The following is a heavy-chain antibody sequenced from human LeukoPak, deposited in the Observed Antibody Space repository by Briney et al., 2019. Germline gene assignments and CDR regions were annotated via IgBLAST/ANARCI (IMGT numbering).Heavy chain of an antibody. V-gene: IGHV4/OR15-8*01. CDR2: ISHSGNA. Sequence: SETLSLTCVVSGDSITSNNWWSWVRQPPGKELEWIGEISHSGNANYNPSLKSRVTISVDKSKNQFFLNLNSVTAADTAVYYCVRDPVGTPPFDYWGQGTLVTVSS. CDR1: GDSITSNNW. D-gene: IGHD4-23*01. CDR3: VRDPVGTPPFDY. J-gene: IGHJ4*02.